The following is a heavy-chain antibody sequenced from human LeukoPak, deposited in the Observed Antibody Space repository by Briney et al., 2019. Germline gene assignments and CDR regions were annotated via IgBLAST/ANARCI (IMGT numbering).Heavy chain of an antibody. Sequence: GGSLRLSCAASGFTFSSYAMSWVRQAPGKGLEWVSAISGSGGSTYYADSVKGRFTISRDNSKNTLYLQMNSLRAEDTAVYYCAKGSYSWFGENYFDYWGQGTLVTVSS. D-gene: IGHD3-10*01. V-gene: IGHV3-23*01. CDR3: AKGSYSWFGENYFDY. J-gene: IGHJ4*02. CDR1: GFTFSSYA. CDR2: ISGSGGST.